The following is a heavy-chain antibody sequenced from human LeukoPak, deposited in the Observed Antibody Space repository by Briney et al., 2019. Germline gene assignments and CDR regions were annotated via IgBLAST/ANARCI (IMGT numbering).Heavy chain of an antibody. D-gene: IGHD6-19*01. V-gene: IGHV3-49*03. J-gene: IGHJ4*02. Sequence: PGRSLRLSCTASGFTFGDYLMSWFRQAPGKGLECIGFISGGTTEYAASVKGRFTISRYDTTSIAYLQMNSLTTEDTAVYYCSRGSGWLSVYWGQGTLVTVSS. CDR3: SRGSGWLSVY. CDR1: GFTFGDYL. CDR2: ISGGTT.